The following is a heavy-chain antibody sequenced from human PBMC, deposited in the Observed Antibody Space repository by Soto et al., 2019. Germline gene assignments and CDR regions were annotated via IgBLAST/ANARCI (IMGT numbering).Heavy chain of an antibody. V-gene: IGHV3-23*01. Sequence: PGGSLRLSCAASGFTFASYAMSWVRQRPGKGLYWVSTITVSGGSTYYADSVKGRFTISRDNSKNTLYLQMESLRAEDTTVYYCAKDRGDFWSGYYPPVDYWGQGTLVTVSS. CDR1: GFTFASYA. D-gene: IGHD3-3*01. J-gene: IGHJ4*02. CDR2: ITVSGGST. CDR3: AKDRGDFWSGYYPPVDY.